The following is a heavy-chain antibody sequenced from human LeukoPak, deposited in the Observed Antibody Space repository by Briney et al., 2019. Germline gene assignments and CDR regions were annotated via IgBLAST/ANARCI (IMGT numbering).Heavy chain of an antibody. CDR3: AKASLGYCSGGSCFFDY. J-gene: IGHJ4*02. CDR1: GFTFDDYA. CDR2: ISWNSGSI. V-gene: IGHV3-9*01. D-gene: IGHD2-15*01. Sequence: GGSLRLSCAASGFTFDDYAMHWVRQAPGKGLEWVSGISWNSGSIGYADSVKGRFTISRDNAKNSLYLQMNSLRAEDTALYYCAKASLGYCSGGSCFFDYWGQGTLVTASS.